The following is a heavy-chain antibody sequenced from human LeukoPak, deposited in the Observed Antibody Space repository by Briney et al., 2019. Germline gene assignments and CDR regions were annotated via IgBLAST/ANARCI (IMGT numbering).Heavy chain of an antibody. D-gene: IGHD3-16*01. CDR2: IYYSGRT. Sequence: SETLSLTCTVSGGSFGYDYWSWVRQPPGKGLELIGYIYYSGRTNYNPSLRSRVTISVDTSKNQFSLKLSSVTAADTAVYYCARWFIPYDAFDMWGQGTMVTVSS. CDR1: GGSFGYDY. CDR3: ARWFIPYDAFDM. J-gene: IGHJ3*02. V-gene: IGHV4-59*08.